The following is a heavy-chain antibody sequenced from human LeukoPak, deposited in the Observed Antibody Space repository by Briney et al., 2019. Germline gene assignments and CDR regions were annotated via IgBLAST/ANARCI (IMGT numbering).Heavy chain of an antibody. J-gene: IGHJ4*02. D-gene: IGHD6-13*01. CDR2: IKEDGSGK. CDR1: GFTFSNYW. Sequence: PPGGSLSLSCAASGFTFSNYWMSWVRQAPGKGLEWVANIKEDGSGKYYVDSVKGRFTISRDDARNSLYLQMNSLRAEDTAVYYCASGRQLGYWGQGTLVTVSS. CDR3: ASGRQLGY. V-gene: IGHV3-7*01.